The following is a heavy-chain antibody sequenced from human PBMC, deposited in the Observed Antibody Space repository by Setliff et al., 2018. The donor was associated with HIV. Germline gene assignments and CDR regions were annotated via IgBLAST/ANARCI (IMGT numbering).Heavy chain of an antibody. CDR2: IYSTGTT. CDR1: GGSLSSGSFY. D-gene: IGHD3-22*01. CDR3: ARAVTPNYFDLSADLRGGFDI. J-gene: IGHJ3*02. Sequence: VSGGSLSSGSFYWTWIRQPAGKGLEWIGRIYSTGTTNYNPSLKGRVTISVDTSKNQFSLKLSSVIAADTAVYYCARAVTPNYFDLSADLRGGFDIWGQGTVVTVSS. V-gene: IGHV4-61*02.